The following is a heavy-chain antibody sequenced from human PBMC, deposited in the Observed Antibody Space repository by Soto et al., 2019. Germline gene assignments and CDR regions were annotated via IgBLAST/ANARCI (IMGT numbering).Heavy chain of an antibody. CDR3: ATYYCAHSLIGYYYDSSGSNWFDP. CDR2: ISYDGSNK. D-gene: IGHD3-22*01. V-gene: IGHV3-30*03. Sequence: GGSLGLSCAASGVTFSSYGMHWVRKNPGKGLEWVAVISYDGSNKYYAKSVKGRVTISRDNSKNTLYLQMDSLRVEDMDPVDTATYYCAHSLIGYYYDSSGSNWFDPWGQGTLVTVSS. CDR1: GVTFSSYG. J-gene: IGHJ5*02.